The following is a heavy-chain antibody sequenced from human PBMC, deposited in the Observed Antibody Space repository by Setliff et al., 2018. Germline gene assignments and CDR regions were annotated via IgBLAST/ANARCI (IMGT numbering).Heavy chain of an antibody. J-gene: IGHJ4*02. Sequence: TSRSYYWGWIRQSPGKGLEWVAFISFGSNYIYYADSVKGRFTISRDNSKNTLYLQMNSLRAEDTAVYHCAKDRAIVATISRLWGQGTLVTVSS. CDR2: ISFGSNYI. CDR1: TSRSYY. CDR3: AKDRAIVATISRL. D-gene: IGHD5-12*01. V-gene: IGHV3-23*01.